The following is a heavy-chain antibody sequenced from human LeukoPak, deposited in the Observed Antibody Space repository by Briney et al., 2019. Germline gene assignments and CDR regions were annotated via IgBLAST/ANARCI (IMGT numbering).Heavy chain of an antibody. J-gene: IGHJ1*01. CDR2: TSYSGST. D-gene: IGHD1-26*01. CDR1: GGSISSYY. V-gene: IGHV4-59*01. CDR3: ARQGYSGGYFD. Sequence: PSETLSLTCTVSGGSISSYYWSWIRQPPGKGLEWMGYTSYSGSTTYSPSLQSRVTISVDTSKNLLSLKLTSGTAADTAVYYCARQGYSGGYFDWGQGILVTVSA.